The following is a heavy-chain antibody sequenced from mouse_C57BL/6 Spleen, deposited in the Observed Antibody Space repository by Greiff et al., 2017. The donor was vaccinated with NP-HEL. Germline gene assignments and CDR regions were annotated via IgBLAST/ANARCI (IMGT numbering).Heavy chain of an antibody. D-gene: IGHD1-1*01. CDR3: ARRHDGSRERHFDY. CDR2: ISSGSSTI. CDR1: GFTFSDYG. Sequence: EVQGVESGGGLVKPGGSLKLSCAASGFTFSDYGMHWVRQAPEKGLEWVAYISSGSSTIYYADTVKGRFTISSANAKNTLFLQMTSLRSEDTAMYYCARRHDGSRERHFDYWGKGTTLTVSS. J-gene: IGHJ2*01. V-gene: IGHV5-17*01.